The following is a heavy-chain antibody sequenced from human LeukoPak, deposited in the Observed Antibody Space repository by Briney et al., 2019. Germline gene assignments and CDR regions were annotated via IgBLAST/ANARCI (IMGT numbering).Heavy chain of an antibody. J-gene: IGHJ4*02. CDR3: ARHVTAVAGPIDF. CDR1: GGSISSSSYY. CDR2: IYYSGST. Sequence: SETLSLTCTVSGGSISSSSYYWGWIRQPPGKGLEWIGNIYYSGSTYYNPSLKSRVAISVGTSKNQFSLKLSSVTAADTAVYYCARHVTAVAGPIDFWGQGTLVTVSS. V-gene: IGHV4-39*01. D-gene: IGHD6-19*01.